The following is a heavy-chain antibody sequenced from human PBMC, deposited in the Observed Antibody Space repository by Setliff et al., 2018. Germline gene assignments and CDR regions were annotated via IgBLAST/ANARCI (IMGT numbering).Heavy chain of an antibody. CDR1: GYSFTSYW. V-gene: IGHV5-51*01. CDR3: ARRVVSTAMRYYFDS. CDR2: IYPGDSDA. D-gene: IGHD2-2*01. Sequence: PGESLKISCKGSGYSFTSYWIGWVRQMPGKGLEWMGIIYPGDSDARYSPSFQGQVTISADKSTSTAYLQWSRLKASDTAMYYCARRVVSTAMRYYFDSWGQGTVVTVSS. J-gene: IGHJ4*02.